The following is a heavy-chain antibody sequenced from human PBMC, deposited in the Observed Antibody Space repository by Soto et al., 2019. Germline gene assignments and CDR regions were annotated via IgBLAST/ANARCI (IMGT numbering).Heavy chain of an antibody. J-gene: IGHJ4*02. CDR3: ARAEDPYYYDSSGYYYVFDY. Sequence: QVQLVQSGAEVKKPGSSVKVSCKASGGTFSSYAISWVRQAPGQGLEWMGGIIPIFGTANYAQKFQGRVTITADESTSTAYMEQSSLRSEDTAVYYCARAEDPYYYDSSGYYYVFDYWGQGTLVTVSS. CDR2: IIPIFGTA. D-gene: IGHD3-22*01. CDR1: GGTFSSYA. V-gene: IGHV1-69*01.